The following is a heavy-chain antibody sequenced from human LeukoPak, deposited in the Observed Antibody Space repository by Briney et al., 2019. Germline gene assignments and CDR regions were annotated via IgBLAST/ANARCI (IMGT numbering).Heavy chain of an antibody. V-gene: IGHV4-34*01. CDR3: ARDRTRVGAGAFDI. CDR1: GGSFSGYY. J-gene: IGHJ3*02. D-gene: IGHD1-26*01. CDR2: INHSGST. Sequence: SENLSLTCAVYGGSFSGYYWSWIRQPPGKGLEWIGEINHSGSTNYNPSLKSRVTISVDTSKNQFSLKLSSVTAADTAVYYCARDRTRVGAGAFDIWGQGTMVTVSS.